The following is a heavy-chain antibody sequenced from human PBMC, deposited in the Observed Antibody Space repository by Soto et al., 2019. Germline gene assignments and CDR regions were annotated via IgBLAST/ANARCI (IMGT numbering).Heavy chain of an antibody. CDR2: INHSGST. J-gene: IGHJ6*02. V-gene: IGHV4-34*01. Sequence: PSETLSLTCAVYGGSFSGYYWSWIRQPPGKGLEWIGEINHSGSTNYNPSLKSRVTISVDTSKNQFSLKLSSVTAADTAVYYCARLRGILRYYYYYGMDVWGQGTTGTVSS. CDR3: ARLRGILRYYYYYGMDV. D-gene: IGHD3-9*01. CDR1: GGSFSGYY.